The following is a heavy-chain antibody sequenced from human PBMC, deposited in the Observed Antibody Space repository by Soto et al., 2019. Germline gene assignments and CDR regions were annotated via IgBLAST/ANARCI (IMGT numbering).Heavy chain of an antibody. CDR1: GYPISSGYY. J-gene: IGHJ5*02. CDR3: ARDHDYSNDRYPFRRYNWFDP. CDR2: IYHSGST. V-gene: IGHV4-38-2*02. D-gene: IGHD4-4*01. Sequence: SETLSLTCAVSGYPISSGYYWGWIRQPPGKGLEWIGSIYHSGSTYYNPSLKSRVTISVDTSKNQFSLKLSSVTAADTAAYYCARDHDYSNDRYPFRRYNWFDPWGQGTLVTVSS.